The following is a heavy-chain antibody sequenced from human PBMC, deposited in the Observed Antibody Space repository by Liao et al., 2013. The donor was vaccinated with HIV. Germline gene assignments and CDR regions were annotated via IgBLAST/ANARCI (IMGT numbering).Heavy chain of an antibody. V-gene: IGHV4-61*02. J-gene: IGHJ4*02. CDR1: GGSLYSGDYY. Sequence: QVQLQESGPGLVKPSQTLSLSCTVSGGSLYSGDYYWSWIRQPPGKGLEWIGRIFYSGDTNYNPSLKRRVTMSVDTSKNQFSLKLTSVTAADTAVYYCARDSLVDTAPFDYWGQGTLVTVSS. CDR2: IFYSGDT. D-gene: IGHD5-18*01. CDR3: ARDSLVDTAPFDY.